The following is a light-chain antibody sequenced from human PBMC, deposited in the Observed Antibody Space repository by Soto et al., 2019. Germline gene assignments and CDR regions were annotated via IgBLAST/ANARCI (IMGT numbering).Light chain of an antibody. Sequence: EIVLTQSPGTLPLSPGEGATLSCRASQSVNSNCLAWYQQKPGQATRLLIYSASSRATGIPDRFSGSGSGTDFTLTVSILEPEDVAVYCCQHYGSSPQTFGQGTKVEIK. CDR3: QHYGSSPQT. J-gene: IGKJ1*01. V-gene: IGKV3-20*01. CDR2: SAS. CDR1: QSVNSNC.